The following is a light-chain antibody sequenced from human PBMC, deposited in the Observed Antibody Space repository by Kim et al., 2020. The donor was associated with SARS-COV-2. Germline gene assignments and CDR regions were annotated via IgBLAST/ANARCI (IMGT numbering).Light chain of an antibody. CDR2: LNSDGSH. J-gene: IGLJ3*02. V-gene: IGLV4-69*01. CDR3: QTWGTGIRV. Sequence: SVKLPCTLSSGHSSYAIAWHQQQPEKGPRYLMKLNSDGSHSKGDGIPDRFSGSSSGAERYLTISSLQSEDEADYYCQTWGTGIRVFGGGTQLTVL. CDR1: SGHSSYA.